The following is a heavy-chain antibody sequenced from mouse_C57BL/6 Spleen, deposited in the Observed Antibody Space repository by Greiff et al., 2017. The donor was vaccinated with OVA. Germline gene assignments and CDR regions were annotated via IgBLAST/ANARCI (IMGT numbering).Heavy chain of an antibody. Sequence: LMESGASVKIPCKASGYTFTDYNMDWVKQSHGKSLEWIGDINPNNGGTIYNQKFKGKATLTVDKSSSTAYMELRSLTSEDTAVYYCARGGTNDYPWFAYWGQGTLVTVSA. CDR3: ARGGTNDYPWFAY. D-gene: IGHD2-4*01. CDR2: INPNNGGT. CDR1: GYTFTDYN. V-gene: IGHV1-18*01. J-gene: IGHJ3*01.